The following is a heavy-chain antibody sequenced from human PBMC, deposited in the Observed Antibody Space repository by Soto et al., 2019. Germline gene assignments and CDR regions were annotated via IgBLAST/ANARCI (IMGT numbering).Heavy chain of an antibody. D-gene: IGHD2-8*01. CDR2: ISGSGTTT. CDR1: GFTSTNYV. V-gene: IGHV3-23*01. J-gene: IGHJ3*02. CDR3: AKDRVGGVPDAFDI. Sequence: VGSLRLSCAASGFTSTNYVMNWVRQAPGKGLEWVSSISGSGTTTFYADSVKGRFIISRDNSKNTLYLQMNSLRAEDTALYYCAKDRVGGVPDAFDIWGQGTMVTVSS.